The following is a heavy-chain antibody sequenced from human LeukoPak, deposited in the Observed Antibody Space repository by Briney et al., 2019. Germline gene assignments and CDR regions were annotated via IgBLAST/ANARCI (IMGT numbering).Heavy chain of an antibody. J-gene: IGHJ4*02. CDR3: ARYDSSGYYSKNFDY. CDR1: GGSISSGSYY. CDR2: IYTSGST. D-gene: IGHD3-22*01. V-gene: IGHV4-61*02. Sequence: PSETLSLTCTVSGGSISSGSYYWNWIRQPAGKGLEWIGRIYTSGSTNYNPSLKSRVTMSVDTSKNQFSLKLSSVTAADTAVYYCARYDSSGYYSKNFDYWGQGTLVTVSS.